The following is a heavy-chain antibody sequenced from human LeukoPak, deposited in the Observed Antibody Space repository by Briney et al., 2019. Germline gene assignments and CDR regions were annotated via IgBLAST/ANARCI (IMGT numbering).Heavy chain of an antibody. Sequence: PGGSLRLSCAASGFTFSSYAMSWVRQAPGKGLEWVSAISASGGSTYYADSVKGRFTISRDNSKNTLYLQMNSLRAEDTAVYSRAKPLGSSWDYFDYWGQGTLVTVSS. CDR2: ISASGGST. V-gene: IGHV3-23*01. CDR1: GFTFSSYA. D-gene: IGHD6-13*01. CDR3: AKPLGSSWDYFDY. J-gene: IGHJ4*02.